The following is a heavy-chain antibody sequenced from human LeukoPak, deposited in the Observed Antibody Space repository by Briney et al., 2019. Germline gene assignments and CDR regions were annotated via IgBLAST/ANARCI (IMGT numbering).Heavy chain of an antibody. CDR2: IKQDGREK. Sequence: LSGGSLRLSCAASGFTFSNYWMSWVRQAPGKGLEWVANIKQDGREKDYVDFMKGRFTISRDNAKNSVYLQVNSLRAEDTAVYHCARIGYRSSSFDYWGQGTLVTVSS. D-gene: IGHD6-13*01. CDR1: GFTFSNYW. CDR3: ARIGYRSSSFDY. J-gene: IGHJ4*02. V-gene: IGHV3-7*01.